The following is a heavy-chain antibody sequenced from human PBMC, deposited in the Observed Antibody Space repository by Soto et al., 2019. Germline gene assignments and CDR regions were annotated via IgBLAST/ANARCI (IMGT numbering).Heavy chain of an antibody. CDR1: GFTFDDYA. D-gene: IGHD2-8*01. Sequence: EVQLVESGGGLVQPGRSLRLSCAASGFTFDDYAMHWVRQAPGKGLEWVSGISWNSGSIGYADSVKGRFTISRDNAKNSLYLQMNSLRAEDTALYYCAKDKADLGYCTNGVCYSFDYWGQGTLVTVSS. V-gene: IGHV3-9*01. J-gene: IGHJ4*02. CDR3: AKDKADLGYCTNGVCYSFDY. CDR2: ISWNSGSI.